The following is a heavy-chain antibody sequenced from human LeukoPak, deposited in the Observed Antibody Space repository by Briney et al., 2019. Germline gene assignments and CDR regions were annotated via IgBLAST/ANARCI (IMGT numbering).Heavy chain of an antibody. D-gene: IGHD3-22*01. Sequence: PSETLSLTCSVSGYSISSGYYWGWIRQPPGKGLEWIGNIYHDGNTYYNPSLKSRVTISVDTSKNQFSLKLSSVTAADTAVYYCARAERTMIVVVNEAYYYYYMDVWGKGTTVTVSS. CDR2: IYHDGNT. V-gene: IGHV4-38-2*02. J-gene: IGHJ6*03. CDR3: ARAERTMIVVVNEAYYYYYMDV. CDR1: GYSISSGYY.